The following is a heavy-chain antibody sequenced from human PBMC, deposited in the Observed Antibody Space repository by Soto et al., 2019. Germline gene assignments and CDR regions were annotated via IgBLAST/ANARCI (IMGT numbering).Heavy chain of an antibody. CDR3: ARGPASTVTTPDY. J-gene: IGHJ4*02. V-gene: IGHV3-11*01. CDR2: ISSSGSTI. D-gene: IGHD4-17*01. CDR1: GFTFSDYY. Sequence: GGSLRLSCAASGFTFSDYYMSWIRQAPGKGLEWVSYISSSGSTIYYADFVKGRFTISRDNAKNSLYLQMNSLRAEDTAVYYCARGPASTVTTPDYWGQGTLVTVSS.